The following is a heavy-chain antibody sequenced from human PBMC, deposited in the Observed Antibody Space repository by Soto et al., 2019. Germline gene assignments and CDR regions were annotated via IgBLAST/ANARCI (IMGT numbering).Heavy chain of an antibody. Sequence: QVQLVESGGGVVQPGRSLRLSCAASGFTFSSYGMHWVRQAPGKGLEWVAVIWYDGSNKYYADSVKGRFTISRDNSKNTLYLQMNSLRAEDTAVYYCARVYGSGSFGAFDIWGQGTMVTVSS. V-gene: IGHV3-33*01. J-gene: IGHJ3*02. CDR2: IWYDGSNK. D-gene: IGHD3-10*01. CDR1: GFTFSSYG. CDR3: ARVYGSGSFGAFDI.